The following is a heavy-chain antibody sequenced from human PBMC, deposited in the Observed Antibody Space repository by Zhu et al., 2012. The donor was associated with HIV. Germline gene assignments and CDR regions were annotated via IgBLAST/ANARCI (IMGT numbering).Heavy chain of an antibody. CDR1: GGSVNTGDYY. Sequence: QVQLHESGPGLVNPSQTLSLTCSVSGGSVNTGDYYWSWIRQPPGKDLEYIGYSYYSGNNYYNPSLESRVSISLDTSTNQFSLRLTPVTIADTALYYCARSQIHYYGRDGRCLMSFHIWGQGNNGPPSL. V-gene: IGHV4-30-4*01. CDR2: SYYSGNN. D-gene: IGHD3-10*01. J-gene: IGHJ3*02. CDR3: ARSQIHYYGRDGRCLMSFHI.